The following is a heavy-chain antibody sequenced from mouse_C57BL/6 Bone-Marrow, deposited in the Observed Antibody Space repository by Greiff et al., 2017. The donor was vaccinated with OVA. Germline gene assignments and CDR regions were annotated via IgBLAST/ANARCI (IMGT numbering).Heavy chain of an antibody. J-gene: IGHJ3*01. CDR1: GYTFTDYY. CDR2: IYPGSGNT. V-gene: IGHV1-76*01. Sequence: QVHVKQSGAELVRPGASVKLSCKASGYTFTDYYINWVKQRPGQGLEWIARIYPGSGNTYYNEKFKGKATLTAEKSSSTAYMQLSSLTSEDSAVYFCERRRYYGSSWGFAYWGQGTLVTVSA. D-gene: IGHD1-1*01. CDR3: ERRRYYGSSWGFAY.